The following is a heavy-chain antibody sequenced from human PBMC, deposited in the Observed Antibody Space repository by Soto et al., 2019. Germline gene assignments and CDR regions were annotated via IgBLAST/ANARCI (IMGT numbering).Heavy chain of an antibody. V-gene: IGHV3-64D*06. CDR3: VKGEYYYDSSGYYLFDY. CDR2: ISTNGGST. D-gene: IGHD3-22*01. J-gene: IGHJ4*02. CDR1: GFTFSIYA. Sequence: GGSLRLSCSASGFTFSIYAMHWVRQAPGKGLEYVSSISTNGGSTHYADSVKGRFTISRDNPKNTQYLQMSSLRADDTAVYYCVKGEYYYDSSGYYLFDYWGQGTLVTVSS.